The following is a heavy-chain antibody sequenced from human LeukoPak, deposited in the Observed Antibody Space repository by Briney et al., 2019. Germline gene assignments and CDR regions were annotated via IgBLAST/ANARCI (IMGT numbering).Heavy chain of an antibody. CDR3: LRSSGYCSSTSCYPYNWFDP. V-gene: IGHV1-8*01. Sequence: ASVKVSCKASGYTFTSYDINWVRQATGQGLEWMGWMNPNSGNTGYAQKFQGRVTMTRNTSISTAYMELSSLRSDDTAVYYCLRSSGYCSSTSCYPYNWFDPWGQGTLVTVSS. D-gene: IGHD2-2*01. CDR1: GYTFTSYD. CDR2: MNPNSGNT. J-gene: IGHJ5*02.